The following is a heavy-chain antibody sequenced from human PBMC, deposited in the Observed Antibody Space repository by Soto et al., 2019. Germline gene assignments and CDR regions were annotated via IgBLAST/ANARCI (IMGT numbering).Heavy chain of an antibody. V-gene: IGHV1-69*01. Sequence: QVQLVQSGAEVKKPGSSVKVSCKASGGTFSSYAVSWVRQAPGQGLEWMGGIIPIFGTANYAQKFQGRVTIIADESTSTAYMELSSLRSEDTAAYYCAAKLAARYGFYFDYWGQGTLVTVSS. J-gene: IGHJ4*02. D-gene: IGHD6-6*01. CDR1: GGTFSSYA. CDR3: AAKLAARYGFYFDY. CDR2: IIPIFGTA.